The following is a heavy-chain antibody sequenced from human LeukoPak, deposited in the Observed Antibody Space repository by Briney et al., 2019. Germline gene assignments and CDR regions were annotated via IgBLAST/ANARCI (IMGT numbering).Heavy chain of an antibody. CDR3: GRGRLDG. J-gene: IGHJ6*01. Sequence: PSETLSLTCAVYGGSFSGYYWSWIRQPPGKGLEWIGEINHSGSTNYNPSLKSRVTISVDTSKNQFSLMLSSVTAADTAVYYCGRGRLDGWGKGTTVTVSS. CDR2: INHSGST. V-gene: IGHV4-34*01. CDR1: GGSFSGYY.